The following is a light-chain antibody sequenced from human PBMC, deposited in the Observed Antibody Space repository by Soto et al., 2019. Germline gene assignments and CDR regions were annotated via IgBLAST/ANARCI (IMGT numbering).Light chain of an antibody. J-gene: IGKJ4*01. V-gene: IGKV3-15*01. CDR2: GAS. Sequence: EIVMTQSPATLSVSPGERATLSCRASQSVSSNLAWYQQKPGQAPRLLIYGASTRATGIPARFSGSGSGTEFTLTISSLHSEDFAVYYCQQYNNWPPLTFDGGTKVEIK. CDR3: QQYNNWPPLT. CDR1: QSVSSN.